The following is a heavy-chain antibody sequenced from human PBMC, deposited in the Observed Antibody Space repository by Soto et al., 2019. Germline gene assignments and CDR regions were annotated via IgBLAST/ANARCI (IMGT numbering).Heavy chain of an antibody. D-gene: IGHD3-16*01. Sequence: PGESLKISCKAIGYTFTNYWIGWVRQTPGKGLEWMGIIFPGDSDTRYNPSFEGQVTVSADEPISTAYLQWNTLKASDTAMYYCVRPNFGALTHFDFWGRGTLVTVSS. CDR3: VRPNFGALTHFDF. V-gene: IGHV5-51*01. CDR1: GYTFTNYW. CDR2: IFPGDSDT. J-gene: IGHJ4*02.